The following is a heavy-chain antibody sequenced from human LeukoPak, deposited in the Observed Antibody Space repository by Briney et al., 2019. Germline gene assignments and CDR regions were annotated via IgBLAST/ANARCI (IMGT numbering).Heavy chain of an antibody. Sequence: SETLSLTCTVSGGSVSSGSYYWSWFRQPPGKGLEWIGYISYSGSTNYNPSLKSRGTISVDTSKNQFSLKLSSVTAADTAVYYCARHAAVEGSSGWSPLWWFDPWGQGTLVTVSS. CDR3: ARHAAVEGSSGWSPLWWFDP. CDR1: GGSVSSGSYY. CDR2: ISYSGST. J-gene: IGHJ5*02. V-gene: IGHV4-61*01. D-gene: IGHD6-19*01.